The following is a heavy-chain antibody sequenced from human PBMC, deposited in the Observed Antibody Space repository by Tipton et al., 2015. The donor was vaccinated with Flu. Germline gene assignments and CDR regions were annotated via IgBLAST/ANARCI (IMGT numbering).Heavy chain of an antibody. CDR2: IYYSGTT. CDR3: ARDGRPYCDTTGCHSPHVFDI. V-gene: IGHV4-31*03. CDR1: GASISSGGYY. J-gene: IGHJ3*02. D-gene: IGHD2-2*02. Sequence: TLSLTCSVPGASISSGGYYWTWIRQLPGKGLEWIGHIYYSGTTLYNPSLKSRLTISIDTSKNQFSLNLNSMTVADTAVYFCARDGRPYCDTTGCHSPHVFDIWGQGTMVTVSS.